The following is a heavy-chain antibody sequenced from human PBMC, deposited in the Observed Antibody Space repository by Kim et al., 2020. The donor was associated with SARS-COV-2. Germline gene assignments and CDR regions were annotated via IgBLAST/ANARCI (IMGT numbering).Heavy chain of an antibody. Sequence: SETLSLTCAVYGGSFSGYYWSWIRQPPGKGLEWIGEINHSGSANYNPSLKSRVTISVDTSKNQFSLKLSSGTAADTAVYYYARVAVAGTGRRWFDAWGQG. V-gene: IGHV4-34*01. CDR3: ARVAVAGTGRRWFDA. CDR2: INHSGSA. D-gene: IGHD6-19*01. CDR1: GGSFSGYY. J-gene: IGHJ5*02.